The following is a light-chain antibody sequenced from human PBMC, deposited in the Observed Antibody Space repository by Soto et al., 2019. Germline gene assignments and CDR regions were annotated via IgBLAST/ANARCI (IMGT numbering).Light chain of an antibody. CDR3: TSHAGNYNFPYV. CDR1: SSDVGAYDF. V-gene: IGLV2-8*01. Sequence: QSALTQPPSASGSPGQSVTISCTGTSSDVGAYDFVSWYQHHTGKAPKLMIYEVTKRPSGVPDRFSGSKSGNTASLTVSGLQAEDEADYYCTSHAGNYNFPYVFGTGTKLTVL. CDR2: EVT. J-gene: IGLJ1*01.